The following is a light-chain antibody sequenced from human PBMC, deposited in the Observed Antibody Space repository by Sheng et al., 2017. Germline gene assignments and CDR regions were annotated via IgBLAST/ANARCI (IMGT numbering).Light chain of an antibody. Sequence: EIVLTQSPATLSLSPGERATLSCRASQSISRYLAWYQQQPGQAPRLLIYDASNRATGIPARFSGSGSGTDFTLTISSLEPDDFATYYCQQYNSYSWTFGQGTKVEIK. CDR2: DAS. CDR1: QSISRY. V-gene: IGKV3-11*01. CDR3: QQYNSYSWT. J-gene: IGKJ1*01.